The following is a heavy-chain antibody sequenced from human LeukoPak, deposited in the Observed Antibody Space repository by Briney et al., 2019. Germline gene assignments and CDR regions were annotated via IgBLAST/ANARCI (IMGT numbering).Heavy chain of an antibody. V-gene: IGHV3-30*04. D-gene: IGHD2-15*01. Sequence: PGGSLRLSCAASGFTFSSYPMHWVRQVPGKGLEWLVVISADGHDNYYADSVKGRFTISRDNSKNMVYLQMNSLRADDTALYFCAGDPSRIKWWFLKFWGQGALVTVSS. CDR1: GFTFSSYP. CDR3: AGDPSRIKWWFLKF. CDR2: ISADGHDN. J-gene: IGHJ4*02.